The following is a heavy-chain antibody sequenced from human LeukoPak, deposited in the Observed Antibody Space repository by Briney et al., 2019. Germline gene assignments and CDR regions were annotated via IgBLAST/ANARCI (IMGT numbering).Heavy chain of an antibody. CDR3: ARDGTFDI. CDR1: GYTFTDYY. V-gene: IGHV1-2*02. Sequence: ASVTVSCKASGYTFTDYYMHWVRLAPGQGLGWMGWLNPDSGVTNYPQKFQGRVTMARDTSSSTAYTELIRLRSDDTAVYYCARDGTFDIWGQGTMVTVSS. CDR2: LNPDSGVT. D-gene: IGHD2-15*01. J-gene: IGHJ3*02.